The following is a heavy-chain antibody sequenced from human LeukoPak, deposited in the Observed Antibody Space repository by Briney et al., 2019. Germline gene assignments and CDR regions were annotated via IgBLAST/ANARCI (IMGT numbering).Heavy chain of an antibody. Sequence: GGSLRLSCAASGFTFSSYAMHWVRQAPGKGLEYVSAISSNGGSTYYANSVKGRFTISRDNSKNTLYLQMGSLRAEDMAVYYRARDRYYYDSSEFDYWGQGTLVTVSS. CDR2: ISSNGGST. V-gene: IGHV3-64*01. J-gene: IGHJ4*02. CDR3: ARDRYYYDSSEFDY. D-gene: IGHD3-22*01. CDR1: GFTFSSYA.